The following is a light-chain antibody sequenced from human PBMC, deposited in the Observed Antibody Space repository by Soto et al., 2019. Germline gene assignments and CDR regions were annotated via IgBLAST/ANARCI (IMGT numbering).Light chain of an antibody. CDR2: KAS. CDR3: QQYNTYWT. J-gene: IGKJ1*01. Sequence: DIQMTQSPSTLSASVGERVTITCRASQSINSWLAWYQQKPGKAPKVLIYKASSLESGVPSRFSGSGSGTEFTLTISSLQPDDFATYYCQQYNTYWTFGQGTKVDIK. CDR1: QSINSW. V-gene: IGKV1-5*03.